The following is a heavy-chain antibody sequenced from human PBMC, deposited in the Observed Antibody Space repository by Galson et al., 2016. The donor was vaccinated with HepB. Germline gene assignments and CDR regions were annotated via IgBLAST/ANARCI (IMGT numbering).Heavy chain of an antibody. CDR3: AKSVLEYDILTGYYRRGADY. J-gene: IGHJ4*01. V-gene: IGHV3-23*01. CDR1: GFTFSSYA. Sequence: SLRLSCAASGFTFSSYAMSWVRQAPGKGLEWVSSSGSGGPTYYADSVKGRFTISRDNSKNTLFLQMHSLRADDTAVYYCAKSVLEYDILTGYYRRGADYWGHGTLLTVSS. D-gene: IGHD3-9*01. CDR2: SGSGGPT.